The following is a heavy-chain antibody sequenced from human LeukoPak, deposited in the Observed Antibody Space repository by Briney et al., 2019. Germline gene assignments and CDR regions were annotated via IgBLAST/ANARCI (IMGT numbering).Heavy chain of an antibody. J-gene: IGHJ4*02. Sequence: SETLSLTCTVSGGSISSGDYYWSWIRQPPGKALEWIGYIYYSGSTYYNPSLKSRVTISVDTSKNQFSLKLSSVTAADTAVYYCARKIAAAGSFDYWGQGTLVTVSS. V-gene: IGHV4-30-4*08. D-gene: IGHD6-13*01. CDR3: ARKIAAAGSFDY. CDR2: IYYSGST. CDR1: GGSISSGDYY.